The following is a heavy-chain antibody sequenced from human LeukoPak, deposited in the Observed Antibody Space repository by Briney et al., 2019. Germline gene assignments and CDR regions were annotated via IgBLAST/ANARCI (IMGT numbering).Heavy chain of an antibody. D-gene: IGHD6-19*01. J-gene: IGHJ4*02. V-gene: IGHV3-48*04. CDR2: ISRSSRTI. CDR1: GFTFSIYS. Sequence: GGALRLSCAASGFTFSIYSINWVRQAPGKGLDGLSYISRSSRTISYAPSLKGRFTVSRDNAKHSVDLQMDRLRAEDTAVYYCARVGTSGWTSDYWGQGTPVTVSS. CDR3: ARVGTSGWTSDY.